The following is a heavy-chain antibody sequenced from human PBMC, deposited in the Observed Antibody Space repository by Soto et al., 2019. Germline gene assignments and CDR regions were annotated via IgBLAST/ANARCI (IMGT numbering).Heavy chain of an antibody. D-gene: IGHD2-21*02. V-gene: IGHV3-48*02. CDR1: GFTLSSYD. CDR2: ISTSSSTI. CDR3: ARAPGGGNSASYYYGMDV. Sequence: EVQLVESGGGLVQPGGSLRLSCAASGFTLSSYDMNWVRQAPGKGLEWVSYISTSSSTIYYADSVKGRFTISRDNAKNSLYLQMNSLRDEDTAVYYCARAPGGGNSASYYYGMDVWGQGTTVTVSS. J-gene: IGHJ6*02.